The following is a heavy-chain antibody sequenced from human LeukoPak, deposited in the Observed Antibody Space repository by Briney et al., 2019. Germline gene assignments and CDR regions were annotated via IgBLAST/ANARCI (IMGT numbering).Heavy chain of an antibody. CDR2: ISGSGDST. J-gene: IGHJ4*02. CDR3: AKGSSASCYSSVNF. D-gene: IGHD2-15*01. CDR1: GFTFGSYS. V-gene: IGHV3-23*01. Sequence: GGSLRLSCAGSGFTFGSYSMSWVRQAPGKGLEWVSVISGSGDSTFYTDFVKGRFTISRDDSKNKLYLQMSSLRAEDTAVYYCAKGSSASCYSSVNFWGQGTLVTVSS.